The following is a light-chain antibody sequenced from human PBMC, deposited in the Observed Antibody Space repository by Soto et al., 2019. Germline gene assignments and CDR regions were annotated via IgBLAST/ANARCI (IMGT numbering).Light chain of an antibody. J-gene: IGKJ1*01. Sequence: DIQMTQSPSSLSASVGDRVTITCRASQSISTSLNWYQQKAGKAPKLLIYGASSVQSGVPSTFSGSGSGTDFTLIISSLQPDDFATYYCQQGYSTPLTFGQGTKVDIK. CDR2: GAS. CDR3: QQGYSTPLT. CDR1: QSISTS. V-gene: IGKV1-39*01.